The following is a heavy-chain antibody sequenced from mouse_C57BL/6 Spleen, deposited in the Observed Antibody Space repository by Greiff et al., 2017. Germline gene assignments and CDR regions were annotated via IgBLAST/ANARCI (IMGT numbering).Heavy chain of an antibody. J-gene: IGHJ4*01. D-gene: IGHD2-1*01. CDR2: INPNNGGT. Sequence: DVKLQESGPELVKPGASVKMSCKASGYTFTDYNMHWVKQSHGKSLEWIGYINPNNGGTSYNQKFKGKATLTVNKSSSTAYMELRSLTSEDSAVYYCATDYYHYAMDYWGQGTSVTVSS. CDR1: GYTFTDYN. V-gene: IGHV1-22*01. CDR3: ATDYYHYAMDY.